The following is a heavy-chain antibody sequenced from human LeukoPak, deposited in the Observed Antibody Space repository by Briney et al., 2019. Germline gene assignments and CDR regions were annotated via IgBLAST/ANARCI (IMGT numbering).Heavy chain of an antibody. CDR2: ISGSGGST. Sequence: GGSLRLSCAASGFTFSSYAMSWVRQAPGKGLEWVSAISGSGGSTYYADSVKGRFTISRDNSKNTLYLQMNSLRAEGTAVYYCAKDSDGDYSAIDYWGQGTLVTVSS. D-gene: IGHD4-17*01. CDR1: GFTFSSYA. J-gene: IGHJ4*02. V-gene: IGHV3-23*01. CDR3: AKDSDGDYSAIDY.